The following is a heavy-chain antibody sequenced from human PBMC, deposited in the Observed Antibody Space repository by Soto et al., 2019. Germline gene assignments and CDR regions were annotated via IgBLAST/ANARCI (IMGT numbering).Heavy chain of an antibody. V-gene: IGHV1-3*01. CDR3: ARDLPPIDY. CDR2: INAGNGNT. CDR1: GYTFTSSA. J-gene: IGHJ4*02. Sequence: QVQLVQSGAEVKKPGASVKVSCKASGYTFTSSAMPWVRPAPGQRLEWMGWINAGNGNTKYSQKFQGRVTITRDTSASTAYMEPSSRRSEDTAGDYCARDLPPIDYRGQGTLVTVSS.